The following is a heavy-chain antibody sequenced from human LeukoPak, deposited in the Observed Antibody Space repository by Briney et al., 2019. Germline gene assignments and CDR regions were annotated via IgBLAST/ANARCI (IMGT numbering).Heavy chain of an antibody. CDR2: INADNGNT. V-gene: IGHV1-3*01. J-gene: IGHJ4*01. CDR3: ARDRGGTGDFDY. D-gene: IGHD3-10*01. Sequence: ASVNVSCKASGYSFTIYVVHWVRQAPGQRLEWMGWINADNGNTKYSQKFQGRVTITSDTSASTAYMELSSLRSEDTAVYYCARDRGGTGDFDYWGQGTLVSVSS. CDR1: GYSFTIYV.